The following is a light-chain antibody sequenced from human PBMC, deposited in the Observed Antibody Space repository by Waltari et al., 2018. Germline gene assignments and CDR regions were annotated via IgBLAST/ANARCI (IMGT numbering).Light chain of an antibody. J-gene: IGLJ3*02. Sequence: QSALTQPASVSGSPGQSITISCTGTSSDVGSYNLVSWYQQHPGKAPKLMIYEGSKRPSGVSNRFSGSKSGNMASLTISGLQAEDEADYYCSSYTTSNTWVFGGGTKVTVL. CDR2: EGS. V-gene: IGLV2-14*02. CDR3: SSYTTSNTWV. CDR1: SSDVGSYNL.